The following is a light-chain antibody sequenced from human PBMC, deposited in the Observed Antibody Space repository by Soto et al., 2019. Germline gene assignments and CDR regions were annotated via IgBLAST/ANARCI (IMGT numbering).Light chain of an antibody. CDR2: EVS. Sequence: QSALTQPPSASGSPGQSVTISCTGTSSDVGGYNYVSWYQHHPGKAPKLMIYEVSKRPSGVPDRFSGSKSANTASLTVSGLQAEDEAYYYCSSYAGSNNLVFGGGTKVTVL. CDR3: SSYAGSNNLV. J-gene: IGLJ2*01. V-gene: IGLV2-8*01. CDR1: SSDVGGYNY.